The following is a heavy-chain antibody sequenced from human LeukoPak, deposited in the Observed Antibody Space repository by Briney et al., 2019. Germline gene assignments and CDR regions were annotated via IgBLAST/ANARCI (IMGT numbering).Heavy chain of an antibody. CDR2: IIPIFGTA. D-gene: IGHD2-15*01. V-gene: IGHV1-69*05. Sequence: SVKVSCKASGGTFSSYAISWVRQAPGQGLEWMGRIIPIFGTANYAQKFQGRATITTDESTSTAYMELSSLRSEDTAVYYCARDGCSSTGTRSGGSCFDLYWGQGTLVTVSS. CDR3: ARDGCSSTGTRSGGSCFDLY. CDR1: GGTFSSYA. J-gene: IGHJ4*02.